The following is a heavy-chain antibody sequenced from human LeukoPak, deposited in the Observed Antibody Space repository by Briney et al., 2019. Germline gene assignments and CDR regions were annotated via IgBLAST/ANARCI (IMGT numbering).Heavy chain of an antibody. J-gene: IGHJ5*02. D-gene: IGHD3-10*01. CDR1: GYSISRGYY. Sequence: SETLSLTCTASGYSISRGYYWGWIRQPPGKGLEWIGTMYHSGTTYYNPSLRSRVTISVDTSKNQFSLKLTSVTAADTAVYYCARDRRVVSEWFGESPEENWFDPWGQGTLVTVSS. CDR3: ARDRRVVSEWFGESPEENWFDP. CDR2: MYHSGTT. V-gene: IGHV4-38-2*02.